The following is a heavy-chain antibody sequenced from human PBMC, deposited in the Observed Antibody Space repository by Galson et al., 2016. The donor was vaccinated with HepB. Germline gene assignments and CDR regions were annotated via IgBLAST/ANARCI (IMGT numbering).Heavy chain of an antibody. J-gene: IGHJ4*02. D-gene: IGHD5-18*01. V-gene: IGHV3-9*01. CDR1: GFTFDDCA. Sequence: SLRLSCAASGFTFDDCAMHWVRQAPGQGLEWVSGISWNSGSIGYGDSVKGRFTVSRDNAKSSLYLQLNSLRPEDTAFYYCVKGGPDGDGYGYWGQGTLVTVSS. CDR3: VKGGPDGDGYGY. CDR2: ISWNSGSI.